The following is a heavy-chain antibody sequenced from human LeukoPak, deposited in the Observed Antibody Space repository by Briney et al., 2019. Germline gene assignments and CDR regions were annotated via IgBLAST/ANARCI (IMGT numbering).Heavy chain of an antibody. D-gene: IGHD5-12*01. J-gene: IGHJ4*02. CDR1: GFTLRSYT. V-gene: IGHV3-21*04. CDR3: AKDIFGSVATIGRVDY. CDR2: IGISSNKI. Sequence: GGSLRLSCAASGFTLRSYTMNWVRQAPGKGLEWVSSIGISSNKIYYADSVKGRFTISRDNSKNSLYLQMNSLRTEDTALYYCAKDIFGSVATIGRVDYWGQGTLVTVSS.